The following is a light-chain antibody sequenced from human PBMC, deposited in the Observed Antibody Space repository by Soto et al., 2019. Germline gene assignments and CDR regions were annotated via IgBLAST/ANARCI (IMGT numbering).Light chain of an antibody. J-gene: IGKJ4*01. CDR2: WAS. Sequence: DIVMTQSPDSLAVSLGERATINCKSSQSVLYSSNNKNYLAWYQQKPGQPPKLLIYWASTRESGVPDRFSGSGSGTDFTLTISSPQAEDVAVYYCQQSYSTPDLTFGGGTKVEIK. CDR1: QSVLYSSNNKNY. CDR3: QQSYSTPDLT. V-gene: IGKV4-1*01.